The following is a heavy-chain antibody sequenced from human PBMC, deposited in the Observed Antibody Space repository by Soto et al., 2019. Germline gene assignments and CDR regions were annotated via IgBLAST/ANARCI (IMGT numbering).Heavy chain of an antibody. Sequence: ASVKVSCKASGYTFTSYYIHWVRQAPGQGLEWMGIINPSGGSTSYARKFQGRVTMTRDTSTSTVYMELSSLRSEDTAVYYCARALGQTHIVVVTAILGAFDIWGQGTMVTVSS. CDR2: INPSGGST. J-gene: IGHJ3*02. CDR3: ARALGQTHIVVVTAILGAFDI. V-gene: IGHV1-46*01. D-gene: IGHD2-21*02. CDR1: GYTFTSYY.